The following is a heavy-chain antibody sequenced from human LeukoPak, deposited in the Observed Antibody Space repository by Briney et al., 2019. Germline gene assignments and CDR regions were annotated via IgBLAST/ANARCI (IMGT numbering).Heavy chain of an antibody. CDR2: ISGNGGST. CDR1: RFTFSNYA. CDR3: AKRSRRLTIVRGVPREDV. Sequence: GGSLRLSCAASRFTFSNYAMNWVRQAPGKGLEWVSGISGNGGSTYYADSVKGRFTISRDNSKNTLYLQMNSLRAEDTAVYYCAKRSRRLTIVRGVPREDVWGQGTTVTVSS. V-gene: IGHV3-23*01. D-gene: IGHD3-10*01. J-gene: IGHJ6*02.